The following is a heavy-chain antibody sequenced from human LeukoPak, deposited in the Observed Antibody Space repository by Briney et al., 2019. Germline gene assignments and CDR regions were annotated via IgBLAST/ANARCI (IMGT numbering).Heavy chain of an antibody. CDR1: GFAFNTYG. CDR3: AKDFAIVVPAAPDAFDI. V-gene: IGHV3-30*02. J-gene: IGHJ3*02. Sequence: GGSLRLSCAASGFAFNTYGMHWVRQAPGMGLEWVTYIRYDGSNEYYAASVKGRFTISRDNSKNTLYLQMNSLRAEDTAVYYCAKDFAIVVPAAPDAFDIWGQGTMVTVSS. CDR2: IRYDGSNE. D-gene: IGHD2-2*01.